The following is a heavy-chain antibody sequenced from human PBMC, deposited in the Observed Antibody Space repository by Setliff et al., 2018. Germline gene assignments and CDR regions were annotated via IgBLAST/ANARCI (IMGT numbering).Heavy chain of an antibody. CDR3: ARQPEGGYYDSSGYYGMAPYYFDY. V-gene: IGHV4-39*01. Sequence: KASETLSLTCTVSGGSISSSSYYWGWIRQPPGKGLEWIGSIYYSGSTNYNPSLKSRVTVSVDTSKNQFSLKLSSVTAADTAVYYCARQPEGGYYDSSGYYGMAPYYFDYWGQGTLVTVSS. CDR1: GGSISSSSYY. D-gene: IGHD3-22*01. CDR2: IYYSGST. J-gene: IGHJ4*02.